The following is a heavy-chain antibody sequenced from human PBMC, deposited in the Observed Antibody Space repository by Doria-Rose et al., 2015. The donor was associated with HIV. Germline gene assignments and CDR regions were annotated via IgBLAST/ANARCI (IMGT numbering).Heavy chain of an antibody. CDR2: TFSDDER. Sequence: SGPVLVKPTETLTLTCTVSGVSLSSPGMGVSWIRQPPGKALEWLANTFSDDERSYKTSLESRLTISRGTSKSQVVLTMTDTDPVDTATYYCARIKSSRWYHKYYFDFWGQGTLVIVSA. CDR3: ARIKSSRWYHKYYFDF. D-gene: IGHD6-13*01. J-gene: IGHJ4*02. V-gene: IGHV2-26*01. CDR1: GVSLSSPGMG.